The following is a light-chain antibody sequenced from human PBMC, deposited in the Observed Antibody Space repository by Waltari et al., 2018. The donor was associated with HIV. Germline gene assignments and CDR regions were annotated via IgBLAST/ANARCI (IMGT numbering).Light chain of an antibody. J-gene: IGKJ2*01. CDR1: QGVSFH. Sequence: DIQLTQPPSSLSPSLRDRVTVTCRASQGVSFHLACYQQKPGKAPKLLVYGASTLQTGVPPRFSGSGSGTEFNLTSGSLQSEDLATYCCQQLHTYPYTFGRGTKLEIK. CDR2: GAS. V-gene: IGKV1-9*01. CDR3: QQLHTYPYT.